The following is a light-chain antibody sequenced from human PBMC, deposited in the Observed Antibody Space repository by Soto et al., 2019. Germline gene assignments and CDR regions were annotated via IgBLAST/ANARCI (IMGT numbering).Light chain of an antibody. CDR3: QQGHNWPLT. Sequence: EMVMTQSPATLSVSPGERATLSCRASQSISTELAWYQQKPGQPPRLLIYSASTRSTGVPSRFTGSGSGSEFTLTILGLQSQDFAFYYCQQGHNWPLTFGQGTRLEI. J-gene: IGKJ2*01. CDR1: QSISTE. V-gene: IGKV3-15*01. CDR2: SAS.